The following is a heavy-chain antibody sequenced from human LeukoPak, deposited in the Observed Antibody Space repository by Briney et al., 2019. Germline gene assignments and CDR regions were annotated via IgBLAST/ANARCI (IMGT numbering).Heavy chain of an antibody. CDR2: IYYSGST. D-gene: IGHD3-16*01. CDR3: ARRPYGVNWFDP. J-gene: IGHJ5*02. Sequence: SQTLSRTCTDAGGCISSSSYYLGWIRHPPWNSLEWIGSIYYSGSTYYNPSLKSRVTISVDTSKNQFSLKLSSVTAADTAVYYCARRPYGVNWFDPWGQGTLVTVSS. V-gene: IGHV4-39*01. CDR1: GGCISSSSYY.